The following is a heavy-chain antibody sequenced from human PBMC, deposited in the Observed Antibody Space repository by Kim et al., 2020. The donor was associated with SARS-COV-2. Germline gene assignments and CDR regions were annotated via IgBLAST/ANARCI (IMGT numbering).Heavy chain of an antibody. CDR3: ARDRPAPYYDFWSGYSPDV. D-gene: IGHD3-3*01. CDR2: IYTSGST. Sequence: SETLSLTCTVSGGSISSGSYYWSWIRQPAGKGLEWIGRIYTSGSTNYNPSLKSRVTISVDTSKNQFSLKLSSVTAADTAVYYCARDRPAPYYDFWSGYSPDVWGQGTTVTVSS. CDR1: GGSISSGSYY. V-gene: IGHV4-61*02. J-gene: IGHJ6*02.